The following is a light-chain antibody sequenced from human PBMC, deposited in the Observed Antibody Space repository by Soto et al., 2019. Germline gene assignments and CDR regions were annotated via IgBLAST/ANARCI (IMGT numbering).Light chain of an antibody. CDR1: QTIDKY. Sequence: GDRVTITCRASQTIDKYLNWYQEKPGKAPKLLIYTTSTLQSEVPSRFSGSGSETDFTLTISSLQPEDFATYYCQQSYSVPLTFGGGTKVEIK. J-gene: IGKJ4*01. CDR2: TTS. V-gene: IGKV1-39*01. CDR3: QQSYSVPLT.